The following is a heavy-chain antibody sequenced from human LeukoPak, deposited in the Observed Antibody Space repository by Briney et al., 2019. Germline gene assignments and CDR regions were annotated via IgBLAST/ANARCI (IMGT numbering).Heavy chain of an antibody. J-gene: IGHJ3*02. CDR2: IYYSRST. D-gene: IGHD6-19*01. V-gene: IGHV4-59*01. CDR1: GGSISIYF. Sequence: SETLSLTCTVSGGSISIYFWTWIRQPPGRGLEWIGYIYYSRSTNYNPSRKSRVTISVDTSKNQFSLKLSSVTAADTAVYYSANIAVAGKLDIWGQGTMVTVSS. CDR3: ANIAVAGKLDI.